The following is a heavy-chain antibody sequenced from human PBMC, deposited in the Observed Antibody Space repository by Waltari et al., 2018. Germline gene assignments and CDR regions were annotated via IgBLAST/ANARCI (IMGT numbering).Heavy chain of an antibody. J-gene: IGHJ4*02. CDR1: GYSISSGYY. D-gene: IGHD2-2*01. V-gene: IGHV4-38-2*01. Sequence: QVQLQESGPGLVKPSETLSLTCAVSGYSISSGYYWGWIRQPPGKGLEWIGSIYHSGSTYYNPSLKSRVTISVDTSKNQFSLKLSSVTAADTAVYYCARQNAPYYFDYWGQGTLVTVSS. CDR3: ARQNAPYYFDY. CDR2: IYHSGST.